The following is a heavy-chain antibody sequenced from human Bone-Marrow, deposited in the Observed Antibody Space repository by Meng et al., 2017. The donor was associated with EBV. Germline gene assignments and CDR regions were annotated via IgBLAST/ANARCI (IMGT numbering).Heavy chain of an antibody. V-gene: IGHV4-30-4*08. D-gene: IGHD1-26*01. J-gene: IGHJ5*02. CDR3: ARAGGSFTVDP. CDR2: IFFRGET. CDR1: GDSINSGGYY. Sequence: VQLQESCPGLVKPSQTLSLTCAATGDSINSGGYYWSWIRQAPGKGLEWIGYIFFRGETYYTSSFRSRTTISLDTSKNQFSLKLTSVTAADTAVYYCARAGGSFTVDPWGQGALVTVSS.